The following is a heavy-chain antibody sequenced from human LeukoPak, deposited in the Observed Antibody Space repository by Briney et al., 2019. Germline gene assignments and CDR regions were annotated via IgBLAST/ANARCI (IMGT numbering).Heavy chain of an antibody. V-gene: IGHV3-11*04. CDR2: ISSSGSTI. Sequence: GGSLRLSCAASGFTFSDYYMSWIRQAPGKGLEWVSYISSSGSTIYYADSVKGRFTISRDNAKNLLYLQMNSLRAEDTAVYYCARASSTWIQLHYFDYWGQGTLVTVSS. J-gene: IGHJ4*02. CDR1: GFTFSDYY. D-gene: IGHD5-18*01. CDR3: ARASSTWIQLHYFDY.